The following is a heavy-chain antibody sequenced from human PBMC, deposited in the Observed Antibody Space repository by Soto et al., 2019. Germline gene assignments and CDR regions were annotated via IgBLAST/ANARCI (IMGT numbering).Heavy chain of an antibody. V-gene: IGHV5-51*07. Sequence: EVQLVQSGAEVKKPGESLKISCKGSGYSFTSYWIGWVHQMPGKGLEWMGIIYPGDSDTRYSPSFQGQVTISADKSISTAYLQWSSLKASDTAMYYCARTSAAGKYYYGMDVWGQGTTVTVSS. CDR1: GYSFTSYW. D-gene: IGHD6-13*01. CDR2: IYPGDSDT. CDR3: ARTSAAGKYYYGMDV. J-gene: IGHJ6*02.